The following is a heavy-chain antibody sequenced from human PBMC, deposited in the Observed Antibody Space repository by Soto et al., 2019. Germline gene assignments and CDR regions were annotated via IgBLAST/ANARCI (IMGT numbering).Heavy chain of an antibody. J-gene: IGHJ4*02. D-gene: IGHD4-4*01. CDR3: VRNPYSGFPFDY. V-gene: IGHV3-21*01. CDR2: ISSSSSYI. Sequence: PGGSLRLSCAASGFTFSSYSMNWVRQAPGKGLEWVASISSSSSYIYYADSVKGRFTISRDNAKNTLYLQMNSLRVEDTAVYYCVRNPYSGFPFDYWGQGTLVTVSS. CDR1: GFTFSSYS.